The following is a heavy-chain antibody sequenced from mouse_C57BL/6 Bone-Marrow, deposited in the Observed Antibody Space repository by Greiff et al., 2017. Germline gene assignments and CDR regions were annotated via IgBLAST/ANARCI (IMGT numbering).Heavy chain of an antibody. CDR2: IDPENGDT. V-gene: IGHV14-4*01. D-gene: IGHD1-1*01. CDR1: GFNIKDDY. J-gene: IGHJ4*01. Sequence: VQLQQSGAELVRPGASVKLSCTASGFNIKDDYMHWVKPRPEQGLEWIGWIDPENGDTAYASKFQGKATITADTSSNTAYLQLSSLTSEDTAVYYCTSYYGYAMDYWGQGTSVTVSS. CDR3: TSYYGYAMDY.